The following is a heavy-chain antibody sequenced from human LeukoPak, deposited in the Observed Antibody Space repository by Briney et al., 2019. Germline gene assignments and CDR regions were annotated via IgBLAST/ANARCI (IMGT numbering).Heavy chain of an antibody. CDR1: GGSISSYY. D-gene: IGHD6-6*01. V-gene: IGHV4-59*01. J-gene: IGHJ4*02. CDR3: ARSTTSSSPIDY. Sequence: PSETLSLTCTVSGGSISSYYWSWIRQPPGKGLEWIGYICYGGSTNYNPSLKSRVTISVDTSKNQFSLKLSSVTAADTAVYYCARSTTSSSPIDYWGQGTLVTVSS. CDR2: ICYGGST.